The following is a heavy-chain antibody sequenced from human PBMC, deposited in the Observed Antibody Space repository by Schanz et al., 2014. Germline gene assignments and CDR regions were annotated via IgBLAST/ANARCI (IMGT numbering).Heavy chain of an antibody. CDR3: ARGYGDSPTDF. CDR2: IIPILGIA. Sequence: QVQLVQSGAEVKKPGSSMKVSCKASGGTFSTYPINWLRQAPGQGLEWMGRIIPILGIANYAQKFQGRVTNTADKSTSTAYMDLSSLRSEDTAVYYCARGYGDSPTDFWGQGTLVTVSS. J-gene: IGHJ4*02. V-gene: IGHV1-69*02. D-gene: IGHD4-17*01. CDR1: GGTFSTYP.